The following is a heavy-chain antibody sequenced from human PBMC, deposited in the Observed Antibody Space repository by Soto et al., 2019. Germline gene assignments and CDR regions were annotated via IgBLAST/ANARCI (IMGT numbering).Heavy chain of an antibody. CDR1: GGTFSIYA. D-gene: IGHD6-13*01. CDR2: IIPIFGTA. Sequence: SVKVSCKASGGTFSIYAISWVRQAPGQGLEWMGGIIPIFGTANYAQKFQGRVTITADESTSTAYMELSSLRSEDTAVYYCARKIAAGMVNYYYGMDVWGQGTTVTVSS. CDR3: ARKIAAGMVNYYYGMDV. V-gene: IGHV1-69*13. J-gene: IGHJ6*02.